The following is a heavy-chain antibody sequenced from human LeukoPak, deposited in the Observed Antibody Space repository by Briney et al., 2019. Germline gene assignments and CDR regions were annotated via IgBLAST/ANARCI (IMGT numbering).Heavy chain of an antibody. V-gene: IGHV1-2*02. J-gene: IGHJ4*02. CDR2: INPNSGGT. CDR3: ARDLGRYYDILTGYYNKPQCLDY. Sequence: ASVKVSCKASGYTFTGYYMHWVRQAPGQGLEWMGWINPNSGGTNYAQKFQGRVTMTRDTSISTAYMELSRLRSDDTAVYYCARDLGRYYDILTGYYNKPQCLDYWGQGTLVTVSS. D-gene: IGHD3-9*01. CDR1: GYTFTGYY.